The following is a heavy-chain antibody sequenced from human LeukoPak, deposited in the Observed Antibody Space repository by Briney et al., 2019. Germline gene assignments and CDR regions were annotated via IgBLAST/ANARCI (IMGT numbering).Heavy chain of an antibody. V-gene: IGHV3-7*01. CDR2: IKQDGSEE. Sequence: GGSLRLSCAASGFTFSSYWMSWVRQAPGKGLEWVANIKQDGSEEYYVDSVKGRFTISRDNAKNSLYLQMNSLRAEDTAVYYCARELVEYYYDSSGSLDYWGQGTLVTVSS. D-gene: IGHD3-22*01. CDR3: ARELVEYYYDSSGSLDY. CDR1: GFTFSSYW. J-gene: IGHJ4*02.